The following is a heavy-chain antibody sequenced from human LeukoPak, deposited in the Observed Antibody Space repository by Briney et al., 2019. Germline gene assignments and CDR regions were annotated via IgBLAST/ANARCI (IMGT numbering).Heavy chain of an antibody. V-gene: IGHV1-69*10. J-gene: IGHJ4*02. CDR3: ARGRGRWPRPLFDE. CDR1: GGSFSNYA. CDR2: ISPNRDIT. D-gene: IGHD5-24*01. Sequence: SVKVSCKASGGSFSNYAVGWVRQAPGRGREWVGGISPNRDITDFAQKLQSRVTFTADEPTSTANMELSSLRSEDTAVYYCARGRGRWPRPLFDEWGPGTLIIVSS.